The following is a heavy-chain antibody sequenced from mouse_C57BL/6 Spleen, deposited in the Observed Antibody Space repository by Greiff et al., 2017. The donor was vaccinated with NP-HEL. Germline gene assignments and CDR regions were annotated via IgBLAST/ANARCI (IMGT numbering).Heavy chain of an antibody. CDR1: GYTFTGYW. CDR3: ARRITTVVATYDY. J-gene: IGHJ2*01. CDR2: ILPGSGST. V-gene: IGHV1-9*01. D-gene: IGHD1-1*01. Sequence: VKLQESGAELMKPGASVKLSCKATGYTFTGYWIEWVKQRPGHGLEWIGEILPGSGSTNDNEKFKGKATFTADTSSNTAYMQLSSLTTEDSAIYYCARRITTVVATYDYWGQGTTLTVSS.